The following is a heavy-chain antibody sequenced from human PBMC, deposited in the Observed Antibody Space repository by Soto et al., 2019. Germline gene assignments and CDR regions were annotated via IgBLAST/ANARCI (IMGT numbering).Heavy chain of an antibody. CDR1: GFTFSSYA. CDR2: ISGSGGST. V-gene: IGHV3-23*01. D-gene: IGHD3-3*01. Sequence: GGSLRLSCAASGFTFSSYAMSWVRQAPGKGLEWVSAISGSGGSTYYADSVKGRFTISRDNSKNTLYLQMNSLRAEDTAVYYCAMVAAYYDFWSGYQPPDDAFDIWGQGTMVTVSS. J-gene: IGHJ3*02. CDR3: AMVAAYYDFWSGYQPPDDAFDI.